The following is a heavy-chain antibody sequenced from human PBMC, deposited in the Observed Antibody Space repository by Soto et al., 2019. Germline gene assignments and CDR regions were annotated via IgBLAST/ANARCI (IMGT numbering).Heavy chain of an antibody. Sequence: GGSLRLSCTASGFMFSSDWLTWVRQAPGKGLEWVANIKTDGSETFYVDSVKGRFTISRDNAKNSLFLQMNSLRAEDTAVYYCAREKATNGYIYYIDNWSQGTLVTVSS. V-gene: IGHV3-7*04. J-gene: IGHJ4*02. D-gene: IGHD2-8*01. CDR2: IKTDGSET. CDR1: GFMFSSDW. CDR3: AREKATNGYIYYIDN.